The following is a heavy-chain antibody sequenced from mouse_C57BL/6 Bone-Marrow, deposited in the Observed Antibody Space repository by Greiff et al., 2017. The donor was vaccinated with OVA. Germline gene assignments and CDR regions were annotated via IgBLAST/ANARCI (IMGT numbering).Heavy chain of an antibody. D-gene: IGHD2-1*01. CDR1: GFTFSDYG. CDR3: ARPGYGTAWFAY. CDR2: ISSGSSTI. J-gene: IGHJ3*01. V-gene: IGHV5-17*01. Sequence: EVKLQESGGGLVKPGGSLKLSCAASGFTFSDYGMHWVRQAPEKGLEWVAYISSGSSTIYYADTVKGRFTISRDNAKNTLFLQMTSLRSEDTAMYYCARPGYGTAWFAYWGQGTLVTVSA.